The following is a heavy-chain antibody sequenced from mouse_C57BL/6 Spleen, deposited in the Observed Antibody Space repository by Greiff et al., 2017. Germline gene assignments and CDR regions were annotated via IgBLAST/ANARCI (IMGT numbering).Heavy chain of an antibody. D-gene: IGHD1-1*01. Sequence: QVQLQQSGAELARPGASVKLSCKASGYTFTSYGISWVKQRTGQGLEWIGEIYPRSGNTYYNEKFKGKATLTADKSSSTAYMELRSLTSEDSAVYFCARFYDPYYFGYWGQGTTLTVSS. CDR1: GYTFTSYG. CDR3: ARFYDPYYFGY. J-gene: IGHJ2*01. CDR2: IYPRSGNT. V-gene: IGHV1-81*01.